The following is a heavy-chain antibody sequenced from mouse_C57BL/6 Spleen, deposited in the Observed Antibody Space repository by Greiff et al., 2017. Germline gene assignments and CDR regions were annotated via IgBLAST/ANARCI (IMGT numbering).Heavy chain of an antibody. CDR3: ANFKYFDV. V-gene: IGHV1-82*01. J-gene: IGHJ1*03. Sequence: QVQLQQPGPELVKPGASVKISCKASGYAFSSSGMNWVKQRPGKGLEWIGRIYPGDGDTNYNGKFKGKATLTADKSSSTAYMQLSNLTAEDSAVYFCANFKYFDVWGTGTTVTVSS. CDR2: IYPGDGDT. CDR1: GYAFSSSG.